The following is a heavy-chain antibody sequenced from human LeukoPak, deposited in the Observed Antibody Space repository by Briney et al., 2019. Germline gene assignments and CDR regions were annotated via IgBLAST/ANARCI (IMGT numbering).Heavy chain of an antibody. D-gene: IGHD6-19*01. V-gene: IGHV7-4-1*02. CDR2: INTNTGNP. CDR1: GYTFTGYY. Sequence: ASVKVSCKASGYTFTGYYMHWVRQAPGQGLEWMGWINTNTGNPTYAQGFTGRFVFSLDTSVSTAYLQISSLKAEDTAVYYCARGSQVDSSGWYGDDYWGQGTLVTVSS. J-gene: IGHJ4*02. CDR3: ARGSQVDSSGWYGDDY.